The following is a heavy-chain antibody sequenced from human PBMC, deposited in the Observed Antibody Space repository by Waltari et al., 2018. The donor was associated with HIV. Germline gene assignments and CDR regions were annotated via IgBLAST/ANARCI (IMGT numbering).Heavy chain of an antibody. Sequence: VHLQQWAAGLPKTSETLSLTCAVYGGSFKGYYWTWIRQSPGRGLERIGAVNDSGETNYNSSLKSRATMSVNTFKNQFSLKLMSVTAADTATYYCARGDYYYYDSSGLDSWGQGTPVTVSS. D-gene: IGHD3-22*01. CDR1: GGSFKGYY. J-gene: IGHJ1*01. CDR2: VNDSGET. CDR3: ARGDYYYYDSSGLDS. V-gene: IGHV4-34*02.